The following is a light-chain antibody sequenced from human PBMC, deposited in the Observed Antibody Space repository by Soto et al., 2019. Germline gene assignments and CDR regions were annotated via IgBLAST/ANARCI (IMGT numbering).Light chain of an antibody. CDR3: QQTYSTPHT. CDR2: TAS. CDR1: QSISSY. V-gene: IGKV1-39*01. Sequence: DLQMTQSPSSLSASVGDRVTITCRASQSISSYLSWYQQKPGKAPNLLIFTASSLQSGVPSRFGGSGSGTDFTLTISSLQPEDFATYYCQQTYSTPHTFGQGTRLEIK. J-gene: IGKJ2*01.